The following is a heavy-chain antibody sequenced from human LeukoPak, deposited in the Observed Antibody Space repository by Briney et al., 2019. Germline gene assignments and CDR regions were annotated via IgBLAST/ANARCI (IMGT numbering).Heavy chain of an antibody. V-gene: IGHV3-23*01. CDR2: LRGDGDT. CDR1: GFTFSSYA. CDR3: AKASWVSSADAVL. Sequence: GGSLRLSCVASGFTFSSYAMSWVRQAPARGLEWVGSLRGDGDTFYADSVKGRFTLSRDESRNTVYLQLNNLRVEDTAVYYCAKASWVSSADAVLWGQGTPDTVSS. D-gene: IGHD3-16*01. J-gene: IGHJ4*02.